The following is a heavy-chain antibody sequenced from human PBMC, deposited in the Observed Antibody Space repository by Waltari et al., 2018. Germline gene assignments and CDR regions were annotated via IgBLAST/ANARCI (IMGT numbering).Heavy chain of an antibody. V-gene: IGHV1-46*01. CDR1: GYTFSHYY. D-gene: IGHD1-26*01. J-gene: IGHJ4*02. CDR3: AREPPGATKGFDY. CDR2: INTAAGTT. Sequence: QVRLVQSWSEVTKPAASLKVSCEASGYTFSHYYVHWVRQAPGQGLEWMGMINTAAGTTNYAPKFRGRVTMTRDTSTSTVYLDLSSLRSEGTAVYFCAREPPGATKGFDYWGQGTLVIVSS.